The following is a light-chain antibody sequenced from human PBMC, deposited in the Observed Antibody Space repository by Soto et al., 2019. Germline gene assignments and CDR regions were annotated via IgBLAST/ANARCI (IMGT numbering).Light chain of an antibody. J-gene: IGKJ2*01. V-gene: IGKV1-5*01. CDR1: QSISNW. CDR2: DAS. Sequence: DIQMTHSPSTLSASVGDRVTITCRASQSISNWLAWYQQKPGKAPKVLIYDASSLESGVPSRFSGSGSGTEFTLTISSLQPDDFATYYCQQYNSYSPNTFGQGTKLEIK. CDR3: QQYNSYSPNT.